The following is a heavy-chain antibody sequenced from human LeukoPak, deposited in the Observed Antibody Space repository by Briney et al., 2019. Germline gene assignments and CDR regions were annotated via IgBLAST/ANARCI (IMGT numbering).Heavy chain of an antibody. V-gene: IGHV1-18*01. CDR2: ISAYNGNT. D-gene: IGHD3-22*01. Sequence: GSVKVSCKASGYTFTSYGISWVRQAPGQGLEWMGWISAYNGNTNYAQKLQGRVTMTTDTSTSTAYMELRSLRSDDTAVYYCARVVVSYYDSSGLYYYYGMDVWGQGTTVTVSS. J-gene: IGHJ6*02. CDR3: ARVVVSYYDSSGLYYYYGMDV. CDR1: GYTFTSYG.